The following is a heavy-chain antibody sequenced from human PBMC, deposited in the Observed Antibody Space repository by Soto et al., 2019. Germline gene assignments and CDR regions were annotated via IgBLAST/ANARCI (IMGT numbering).Heavy chain of an antibody. J-gene: IGHJ6*02. CDR1: GYTFTAYY. Sequence: QVQLVQSGAEVKEPGDSVRVSCEASGYTFTAYYIYWVRQAPGQGLEWMGWINPKFGDTTYAQDFQGRVSMTRDMSISTVYMDLSSLTSDDTAIYYCARNMDYYYGRGSGNGHGVWGQGTTVTVFS. D-gene: IGHD3-10*02. CDR3: ARNMDYYYGRGSGNGHGV. V-gene: IGHV1-2*02. CDR2: INPKFGDT.